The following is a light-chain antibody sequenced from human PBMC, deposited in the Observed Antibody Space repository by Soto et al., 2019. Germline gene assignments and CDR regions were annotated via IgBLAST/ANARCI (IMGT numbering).Light chain of an antibody. CDR3: VLYMGSGIWV. V-gene: IGLV8-61*01. CDR1: SRSVSTSYY. J-gene: IGLJ2*01. Sequence: QTVVTQEPSFSVSPGGTVTLTCGLSSRSVSTSYYPSWYQQTPGQAPRTLIYSTNTRSSGVPDRFSGSILENKAALTITGAQADDESDYYCVLYMGSGIWVFGGGTKLTVL. CDR2: STN.